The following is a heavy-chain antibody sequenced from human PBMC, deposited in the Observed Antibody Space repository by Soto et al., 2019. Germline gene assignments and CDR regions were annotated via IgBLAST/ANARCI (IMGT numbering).Heavy chain of an antibody. Sequence: SETLSLTCTVSGGSISSSSYYWGWIRQPPGKGLEWIGSIYYSGSTYYNPSLKSRVTISVDTSKNQFSLKLSSVTAADTAVYYCASWSQQLVTFDYWGQGTLVTVSS. CDR1: GGSISSSSYY. D-gene: IGHD6-13*01. CDR2: IYYSGST. V-gene: IGHV4-39*01. CDR3: ASWSQQLVTFDY. J-gene: IGHJ4*02.